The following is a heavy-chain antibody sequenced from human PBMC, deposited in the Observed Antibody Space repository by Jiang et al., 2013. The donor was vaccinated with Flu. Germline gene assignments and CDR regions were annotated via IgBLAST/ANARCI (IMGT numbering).Heavy chain of an antibody. CDR2: SSDGSTK. Sequence: SSDGSTKYYADSVKGRFTISRDISRNTLYLQMNSLRVEDTAVYYCAKDATEELIHYFDYWGQGTLVTVSP. CDR3: AKDATEELIHYFDY. J-gene: IGHJ4*02. V-gene: IGHV3-30*18. D-gene: IGHD1-14*01.